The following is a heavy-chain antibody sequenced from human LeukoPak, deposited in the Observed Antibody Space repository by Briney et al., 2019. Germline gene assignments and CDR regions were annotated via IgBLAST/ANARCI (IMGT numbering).Heavy chain of an antibody. CDR2: ISSSSSYI. V-gene: IGHV3-21*01. Sequence: GGPLRLSCAASGFTFSTYSMNWVRQAPGKGLEWVSSISSSSSYIYYADSVKSRFTISRDNAKNSLYLQMNSLRAEDTAVYYCARIHTIFGVILGYFDYWGQGTLVTVSS. D-gene: IGHD3-3*01. J-gene: IGHJ4*02. CDR3: ARIHTIFGVILGYFDY. CDR1: GFTFSTYS.